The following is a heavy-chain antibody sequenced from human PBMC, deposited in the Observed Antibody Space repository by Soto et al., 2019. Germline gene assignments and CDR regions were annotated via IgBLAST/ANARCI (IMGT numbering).Heavy chain of an antibody. Sequence: SVKVSCKASGGTFSSYAISWVRQAPGQGLEWMGGIIPIFGTANYAQKFQGRVTITADKSTSTAYMELSSLRSEDTAVYYCARQQYVLRYFDWLLGPFDYWGQGTLVTVSS. V-gene: IGHV1-69*06. CDR2: IIPIFGTA. CDR1: GGTFSSYA. J-gene: IGHJ4*02. CDR3: ARQQYVLRYFDWLLGPFDY. D-gene: IGHD3-9*01.